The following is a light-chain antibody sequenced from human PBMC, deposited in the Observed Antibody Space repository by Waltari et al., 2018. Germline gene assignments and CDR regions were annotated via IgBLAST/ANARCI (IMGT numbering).Light chain of an antibody. V-gene: IGLV2-11*01. CDR1: SSDVGGYNY. CDR3: CSYTGIYWV. J-gene: IGLJ3*02. CDR2: DVT. Sequence: QSALTQPRSVSGSPGQSVTIPCTGTSSDVGGYNYVSWYQQHPGKTPKFMIYDVTKRPSGVPDRFSGSKSGNTASLAISGLQAEDEADYYCCSYTGIYWVFGGGTKLTVL.